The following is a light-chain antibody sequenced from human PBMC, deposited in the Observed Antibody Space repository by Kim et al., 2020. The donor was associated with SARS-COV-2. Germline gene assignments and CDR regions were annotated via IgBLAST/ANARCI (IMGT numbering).Light chain of an antibody. CDR3: CSYAGSGTLV. CDR2: EVS. J-gene: IGLJ2*01. Sequence: QSALTQPASVSGSPGQSITISCTGTNSDVGSYNLVSWYQQHPGKAPKLMFYEVSKRPSGVSNRFSGSKSGNTASLTISGLQAEDEADYYCCSYAGSGTLVFGGGTQLTVL. V-gene: IGLV2-23*02. CDR1: NSDVGSYNL.